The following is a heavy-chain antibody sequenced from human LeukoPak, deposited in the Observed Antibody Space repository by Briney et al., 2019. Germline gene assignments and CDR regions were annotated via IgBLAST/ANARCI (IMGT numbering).Heavy chain of an antibody. CDR1: GFSLSTSGMC. D-gene: IGHD3-10*01. CDR2: IDWDDDK. J-gene: IGHJ6*04. V-gene: IGHV2-70*11. Sequence: SGPALVKPTQTLTLTCTFSGFSLSTSGMCVSWIRQPPGKALEWLARIDWDDDKYYSTSLKTSLTISKDTSKNQVVLTMTNMDPVDTATYYCARTTMVRGVISPLMDVWGKGTTVTLSS. CDR3: ARTTMVRGVISPLMDV.